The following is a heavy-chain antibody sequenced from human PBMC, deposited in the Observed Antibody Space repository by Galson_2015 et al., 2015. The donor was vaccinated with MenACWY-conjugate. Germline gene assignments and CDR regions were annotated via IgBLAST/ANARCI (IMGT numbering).Heavy chain of an antibody. CDR1: GVTLSDYA. V-gene: IGHV3-30-3*01. J-gene: IGHJ6*02. CDR3: AREIVVAPAASWGDYYYGMDV. D-gene: IGHD2-2*01. Sequence: SLRLSCAAAGVTLSDYAMHWVRQAPGKGLEWVALISYDGNNKYYADSVKGRFTISTDNSKNTLFLQLNSLRDEDTAVYYCAREIVVAPAASWGDYYYGMDVWGQGTTVAVSS. CDR2: ISYDGNNK.